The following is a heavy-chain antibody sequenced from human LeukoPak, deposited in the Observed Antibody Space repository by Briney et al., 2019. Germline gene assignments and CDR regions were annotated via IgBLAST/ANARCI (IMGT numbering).Heavy chain of an antibody. CDR1: GFTFSSYW. Sequence: PGGSLRLSCAASGFTFSSYWMSWVRQAPGKGLEWVANIKQDGSEKYYVDSVKGRFTISRDNAKNSLYLQMNSLRAEDTAVYYCAREKRITIFGVVIHNSNWGQGTLVTVSS. CDR3: AREKRITIFGVVIHNSN. V-gene: IGHV3-7*01. D-gene: IGHD3-3*01. CDR2: IKQDGSEK. J-gene: IGHJ4*02.